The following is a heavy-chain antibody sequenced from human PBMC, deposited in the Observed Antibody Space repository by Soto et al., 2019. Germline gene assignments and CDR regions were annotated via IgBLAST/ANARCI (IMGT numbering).Heavy chain of an antibody. CDR3: AKGGGYCSSTSCYIFYYYYGMDV. D-gene: IGHD2-2*01. CDR2: ISSSSSYI. V-gene: IGHV3-21*01. Sequence: GGSLRLSCAASGFTFSSYSMNWVRQAPGKGLEWVSSISSSSSYIYCADSVKGRFTISRDNAKNSLYLQMNSLRAEDTAVYYCAKGGGYCSSTSCYIFYYYYGMDVWGQGTTVTVSS. J-gene: IGHJ6*02. CDR1: GFTFSSYS.